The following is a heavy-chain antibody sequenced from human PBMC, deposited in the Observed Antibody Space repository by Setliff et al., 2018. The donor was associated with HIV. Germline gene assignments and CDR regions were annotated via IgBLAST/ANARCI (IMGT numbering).Heavy chain of an antibody. J-gene: IGHJ5*02. CDR1: GDSMTSGSFY. Sequence: SETLSLTCTVSGDSMTSGSFYWSWVRQPAGKGLEWIGQVHSTLSTNYNPSLKSRLSISADPSKNQFSLNLRFVTAADTALYYCARRTFDSGRFDPWGQGTPVTVSS. V-gene: IGHV4-61*09. CDR3: ARRTFDSGRFDP. D-gene: IGHD6-19*01. CDR2: VHSTLST.